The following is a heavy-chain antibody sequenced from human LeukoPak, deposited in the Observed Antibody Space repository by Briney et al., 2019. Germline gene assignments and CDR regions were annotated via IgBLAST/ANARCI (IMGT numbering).Heavy chain of an antibody. D-gene: IGHD3-3*01. CDR2: ISWNSDSI. CDR3: VKDKTDFWSGYFDY. J-gene: IGHJ4*02. CDR1: GFIFDDYA. Sequence: GGSLRLSCAASGFIFDDYAMHWVRQTPGKGLEWVSGISWNSDSIVYADSVKGRFTISRDNAKNSLYLQMNSLRSEDMALYYCVKDKTDFWSGYFDYWGQGTLVTISS. V-gene: IGHV3-9*03.